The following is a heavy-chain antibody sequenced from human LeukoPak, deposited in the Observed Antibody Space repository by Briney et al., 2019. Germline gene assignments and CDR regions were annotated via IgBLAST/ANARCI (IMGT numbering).Heavy chain of an antibody. D-gene: IGHD2-15*01. J-gene: IGHJ4*02. V-gene: IGHV1-2*02. CDR1: GYTFTGYY. Sequence: ASVTVSCTASGYTFTGYYMRWVRQAPGQGLEWMGWINPNSGGTNYAQKFQGRVTITRDTSISTAYMELSRLRSDDTAVYYCARPYCGGGSWHGYFEYWGQGTLVTVSS. CDR2: INPNSGGT. CDR3: ARPYCGGGSWHGYFEY.